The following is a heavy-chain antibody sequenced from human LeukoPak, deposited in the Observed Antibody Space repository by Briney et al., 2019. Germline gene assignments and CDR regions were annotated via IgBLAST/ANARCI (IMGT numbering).Heavy chain of an antibody. Sequence: GGSLRLSCAASGFTFENYWMSWVRQVPRKGPEWVAHIKQDGSVEHYLDSVKGRFTISRDNAKKSLFLQMNSLIAEDTAVYYCARWAGVTDQWGQGTLVTVSP. D-gene: IGHD5-18*01. J-gene: IGHJ4*02. CDR1: GFTFENYW. CDR3: ARWAGVTDQ. V-gene: IGHV3-7*01. CDR2: IKQDGSVE.